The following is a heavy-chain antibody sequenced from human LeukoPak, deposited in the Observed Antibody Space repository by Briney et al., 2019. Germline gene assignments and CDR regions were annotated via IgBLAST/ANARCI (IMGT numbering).Heavy chain of an antibody. D-gene: IGHD6-13*01. CDR3: ARVSSQQLK. CDR1: GFTFSDYY. CDR2: ISSSGSTI. Sequence: PGGSLRLSCAASGFTFSDYYMSWIRQAPGKELEWISYISSSGSTIFQADSMKGRFTISRDNAKNSLYLQMNNLRVEDTAVYYCARVSSQQLKWGQGTLVTVSS. V-gene: IGHV3-11*01. J-gene: IGHJ4*02.